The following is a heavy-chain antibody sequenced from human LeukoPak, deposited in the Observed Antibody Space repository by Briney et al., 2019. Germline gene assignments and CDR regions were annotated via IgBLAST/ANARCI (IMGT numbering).Heavy chain of an antibody. V-gene: IGHV4-4*02. D-gene: IGHD1-26*01. CDR1: GGSIGGTNW. CDR2: ISLAGQT. CDR3: SRESGPFCPFGY. Sequence: PSGTLSLTCGVSGGSIGGTNWWSWVRQPPGQGLEWIGEISLAGQTNYNPSLNGRVTMSLDKSSNQLSLHLTSVTAADTATYFCSRESGPFCPFGYWGHGTLVIVSS. J-gene: IGHJ4*01.